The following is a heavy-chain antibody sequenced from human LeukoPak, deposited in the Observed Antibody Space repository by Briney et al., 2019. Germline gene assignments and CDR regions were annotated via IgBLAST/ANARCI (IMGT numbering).Heavy chain of an antibody. CDR2: INPNSGGT. Sequence: ASVKVSCKASGYTFTGYYMHWVRQAPGQGLEWMGWINPNSGGTNYAQKFQGRVTMTRDTSISTAYMELSRLRSDDTAVYYCARDRADYYDSSGYCGWGQGTLVTVSS. CDR3: ARDRADYYDSSGYCG. CDR1: GYTFTGYY. V-gene: IGHV1-2*02. J-gene: IGHJ4*02. D-gene: IGHD3-22*01.